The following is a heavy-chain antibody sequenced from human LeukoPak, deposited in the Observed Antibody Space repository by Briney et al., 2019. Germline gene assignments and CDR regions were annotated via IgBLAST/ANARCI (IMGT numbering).Heavy chain of an antibody. CDR2: IYDTGNT. V-gene: IGHV4-59*01. CDR1: GGSISSYY. CDR3: ARATPWLLPGY. Sequence: SETLSLTCTVSGGSISSYYWSWVRQPPGKGLEWIGHIYDTGNTNYNSSLESRVTISVDTSKNQFSLRLTSVTAADTAVYFCARATPWLLPGYWGQGTLVTVSS. J-gene: IGHJ4*02. D-gene: IGHD3-22*01.